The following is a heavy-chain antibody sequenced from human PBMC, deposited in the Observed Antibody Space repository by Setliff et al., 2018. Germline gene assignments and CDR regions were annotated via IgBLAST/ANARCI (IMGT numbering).Heavy chain of an antibody. J-gene: IGHJ5*02. D-gene: IGHD2-15*01. V-gene: IGHV4-59*01. CDR1: GGSISRSY. CDR3: ARVDEEYCSGGTCYDWFDP. CDR2: IYRSGTT. Sequence: SETLSLTCSVSGGSISRSYWTWIRQAPGKGMEWIGYIYRSGTTNYNPSLKGRLSMSVDTSKNEFSLKLRFVTAADTAVYYCARVDEEYCSGGTCYDWFDPWGPGTLVTVSS.